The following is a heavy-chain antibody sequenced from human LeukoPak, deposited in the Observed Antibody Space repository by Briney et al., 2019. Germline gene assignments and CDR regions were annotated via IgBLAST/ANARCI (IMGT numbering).Heavy chain of an antibody. CDR2: ISISGSII. CDR3: AKYSGRQGVEY. Sequence: GGSLRLSCAASGFTFSNYEMNWVRQAPGKGLEWVSYISISGSIIYYADSVKGRFTISRDNAKNSLYLQMNSLRAEDTAVYYCAKYSGRQGVEYWGQGTLVTVSS. CDR1: GFTFSNYE. D-gene: IGHD1-26*01. V-gene: IGHV3-48*03. J-gene: IGHJ4*02.